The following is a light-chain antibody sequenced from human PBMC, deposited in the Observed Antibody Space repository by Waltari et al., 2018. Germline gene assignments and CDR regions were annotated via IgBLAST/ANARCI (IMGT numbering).Light chain of an antibody. Sequence: QSALTQPASVSGSPGQSITISCTGTSSDVGGYNYVSWYQQPPGKAPKLMIDEVSNRPSGVSNRFSGSKSGNTASLTISGLQAEDEADYYCSSYTSSSSYVFGTGTKVTVL. CDR3: SSYTSSSSYV. V-gene: IGLV2-14*01. J-gene: IGLJ1*01. CDR1: SSDVGGYNY. CDR2: EVS.